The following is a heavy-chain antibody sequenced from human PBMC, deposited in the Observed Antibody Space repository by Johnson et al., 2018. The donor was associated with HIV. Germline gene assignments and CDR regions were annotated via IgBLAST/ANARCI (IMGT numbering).Heavy chain of an antibody. CDR1: ALTFRSHG. D-gene: IGHD3-16*01. V-gene: IGHV3-30*18. Sequence: QVQLVESGGGVVQPGRSLRLSCAASALTFRSHGMHWVRKAPGKGLERVAVISFDGNNKYYTDSVKGRFTNSRDNSRNTLYLKLNSLRAEATAVYYCAKDLGDAVGTTHDAFDIWGQGTMVTVSS. J-gene: IGHJ3*02. CDR3: AKDLGDAVGTTHDAFDI. CDR2: ISFDGNNK.